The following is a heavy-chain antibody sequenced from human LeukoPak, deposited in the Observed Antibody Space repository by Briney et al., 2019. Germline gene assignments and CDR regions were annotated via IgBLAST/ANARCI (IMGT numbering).Heavy chain of an antibody. D-gene: IGHD3-10*01. V-gene: IGHV1-18*01. CDR1: GYSFTNYA. CDR3: ARASRMVRGAFDV. Sequence: ASVKVSCKASGYSFTNYALAWVRQAPGQGLEWVGWISAYNGGTAYAQKLQGRVTLTTDTATRTVYIELRSLTSDDTAKYYCARASRMVRGAFDVWGQGTMVTVSS. J-gene: IGHJ3*01. CDR2: ISAYNGGT.